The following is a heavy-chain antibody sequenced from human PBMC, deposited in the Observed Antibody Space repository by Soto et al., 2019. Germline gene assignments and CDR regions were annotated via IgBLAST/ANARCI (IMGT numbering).Heavy chain of an antibody. Sequence: PGGSLRLSCAASGFPFGDFGMHWLRQAPGKGLEWVAVISHDGSDKFYADSVKGRFTISRDNSKNTMYLQMSSLRAEDTAVYYCARWGVAGDYGMDVWGQGTTVTVSS. J-gene: IGHJ6*02. V-gene: IGHV3-30*03. D-gene: IGHD6-19*01. CDR2: ISHDGSDK. CDR1: GFPFGDFG. CDR3: ARWGVAGDYGMDV.